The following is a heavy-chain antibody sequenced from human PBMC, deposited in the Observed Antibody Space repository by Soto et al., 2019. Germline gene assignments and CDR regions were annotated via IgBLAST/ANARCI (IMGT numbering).Heavy chain of an antibody. V-gene: IGHV4-30-4*01. D-gene: IGHD5-18*01. J-gene: IGHJ6*02. Sequence: QVQLQESGPGLVKPSQTLSLTCTVSGGSISSGDYYWSWIRQPPGKGLEWIGYIYYSGSTYYNPSLKSRVTISVDTSKNQFSLKLSSVTAADTAVYYCARERVDTAMASHYYYYYGMDVWGQGTTVTVSS. CDR1: GGSISSGDYY. CDR3: ARERVDTAMASHYYYYYGMDV. CDR2: IYYSGST.